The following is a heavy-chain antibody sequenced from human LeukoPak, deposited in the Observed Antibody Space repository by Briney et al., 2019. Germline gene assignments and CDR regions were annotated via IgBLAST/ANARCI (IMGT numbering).Heavy chain of an antibody. D-gene: IGHD2-8*01. CDR1: GFTFSSYW. CDR3: ARMVYGDYYYYMDV. Sequence: GGSLRLSCAASGFTFSSYWMSWARQAPGKGLEWVANIKQDGSEKYYVDSVKGRFTISRDNAKNSLYLQMNSLRAEDTAVYYCARMVYGDYYYYMDVWGKGTTVTVSS. J-gene: IGHJ6*03. CDR2: IKQDGSEK. V-gene: IGHV3-7*01.